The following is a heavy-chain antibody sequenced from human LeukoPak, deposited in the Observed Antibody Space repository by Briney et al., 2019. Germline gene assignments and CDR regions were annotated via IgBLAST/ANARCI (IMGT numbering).Heavy chain of an antibody. CDR3: TKDLKDFLSGYYYVLTYGAFDI. D-gene: IGHD3-9*01. J-gene: IGHJ3*02. Sequence: GGSLRLSGTAPGFTFGDYAMSWFRQAPGKGLEWGGFIRLKTFVGTTEYAASVKGRFTISRDDSKSIAYLQMNSLKTQDTTVYYCTKDLKDFLSGYYYVLTYGAFDIWGRGTMVSVSS. CDR1: GFTFGDYA. V-gene: IGHV3-49*03. CDR2: IRLKTFVGTT.